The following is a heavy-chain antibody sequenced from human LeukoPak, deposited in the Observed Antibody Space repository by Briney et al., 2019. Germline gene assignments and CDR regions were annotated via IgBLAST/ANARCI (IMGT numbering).Heavy chain of an antibody. CDR1: GDSVSNNIAT. Sequence: SQTLSLTCAISGDSVSNNIATWNWVRQSPSRGLEWLGRTYYRSRWGNDYAISVKGRITINPGTSRNQFSLQLNSVTPEDTAVYYCVRDSDDYYWALDFWGQGTLVTVSS. CDR3: VRDSDDYYWALDF. J-gene: IGHJ4*02. D-gene: IGHD3-10*01. V-gene: IGHV6-1*01. CDR2: TYYRSRWGN.